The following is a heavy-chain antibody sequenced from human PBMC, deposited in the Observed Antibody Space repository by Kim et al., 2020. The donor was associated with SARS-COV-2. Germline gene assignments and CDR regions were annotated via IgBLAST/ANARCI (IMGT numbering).Heavy chain of an antibody. D-gene: IGHD5-18*01. J-gene: IGHJ5*02. Sequence: AQGFTGRFVFSLDTSVSTAYLQISSLKAEDTAVYYCAREQYSYGLNWFDPWGQGTLVTVSS. CDR3: AREQYSYGLNWFDP. V-gene: IGHV7-4-1*02.